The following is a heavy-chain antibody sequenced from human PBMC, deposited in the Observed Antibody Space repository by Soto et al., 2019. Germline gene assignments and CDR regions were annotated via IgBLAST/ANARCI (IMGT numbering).Heavy chain of an antibody. CDR2: IYYSGST. V-gene: IGHV4-59*01. D-gene: IGHD3-3*02. Sequence: PSETLSLTCTVSGGSISSYYWSWIRQPPGKGLEWIGYIYYSGSTNYNPSLKSRVTISVDTSKNQFSLKLSSVTAADTAVYYCARGIFGLYYFDYWGQGTLVTVSS. CDR3: ARGIFGLYYFDY. CDR1: GGSISSYY. J-gene: IGHJ4*02.